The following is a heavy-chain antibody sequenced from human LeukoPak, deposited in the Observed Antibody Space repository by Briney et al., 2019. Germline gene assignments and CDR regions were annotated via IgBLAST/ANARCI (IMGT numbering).Heavy chain of an antibody. CDR2: IKQDGSEK. V-gene: IGHV3-7*03. CDR3: AGGYYDFWSGYRAPGYYYGMDV. D-gene: IGHD3-3*01. J-gene: IGHJ6*02. Sequence: GGSLRLSCAASGFTFSSYWMSWVRQAPGKGLEWVAHIKQDGSEKYYVDSVKGRFTISRDNAKNSLYLQMNSLRAEDTAVYYCAGGYYDFWSGYRAPGYYYGMDVWGQGTTVTVSS. CDR1: GFTFSSYW.